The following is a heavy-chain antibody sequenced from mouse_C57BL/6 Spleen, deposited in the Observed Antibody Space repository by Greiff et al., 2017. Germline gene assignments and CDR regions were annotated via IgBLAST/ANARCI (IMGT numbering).Heavy chain of an antibody. Sequence: QVQLQQPGAELVKPGASVKLSCKASGYTFTSYWMHWVKQRPGQGLEWIGMIHPNSGSTNYNEKFKSKATLTVDKSSSTAYMQLSSLTSEDSAVYYCARSTTVEVFDYWGQGTTLTVAS. V-gene: IGHV1-64*01. CDR1: GYTFTSYW. D-gene: IGHD1-1*01. CDR3: ARSTTVEVFDY. J-gene: IGHJ2*01. CDR2: IHPNSGST.